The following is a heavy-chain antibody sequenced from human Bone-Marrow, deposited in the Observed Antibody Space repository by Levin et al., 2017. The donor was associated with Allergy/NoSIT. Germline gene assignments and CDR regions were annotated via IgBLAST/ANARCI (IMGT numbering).Heavy chain of an antibody. CDR1: GGSISSSSYY. D-gene: IGHD3-10*01. Sequence: GSLRLSCTVSGGSISSSSYYWGWIRQPPGKGLEWIGSIYYSGSTYYNPSLKSRVTISVDTSKNQFSLKLSSVTAADTAVYYCARRITMVRGVIKAGWFDPWGQGTLVTVSS. J-gene: IGHJ5*02. CDR3: ARRITMVRGVIKAGWFDP. V-gene: IGHV4-39*01. CDR2: IYYSGST.